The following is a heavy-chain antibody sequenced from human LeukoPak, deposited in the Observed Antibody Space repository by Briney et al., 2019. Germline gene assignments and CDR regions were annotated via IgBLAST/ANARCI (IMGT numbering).Heavy chain of an antibody. J-gene: IGHJ4*02. D-gene: IGHD5-18*01. Sequence: PSETLSLTCAVSGGSISSGGYSWGWIRQPPGKSLEWIGYIYHSGSTYYNPSLKSRVTISVDRSKNQFSLKLSSVTAADTAVYYCARARGYSYGSGPYFDYWGQGTLVTVSS. CDR2: IYHSGST. CDR3: ARARGYSYGSGPYFDY. CDR1: GGSISSGGYS. V-gene: IGHV4-30-2*01.